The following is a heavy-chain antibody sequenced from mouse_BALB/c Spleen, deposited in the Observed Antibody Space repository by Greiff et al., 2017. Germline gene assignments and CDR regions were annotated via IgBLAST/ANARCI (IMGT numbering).Heavy chain of an antibody. CDR1: GFTFSDYY. Sequence: DVKLVESGGGLVKPGGSLKLSCAASGFTFSDYYMYWVRQTPEKRLEWVATISDGGSYTYYPDSVKGRFTISRDNAKNNLYLQMSSLKSEDTAMYYCARESNSLLRDGAMDYWGQGTSVTVSS. CDR2: ISDGGSYT. CDR3: ARESNSLLRDGAMDY. V-gene: IGHV5-4*02. D-gene: IGHD1-2*01. J-gene: IGHJ4*01.